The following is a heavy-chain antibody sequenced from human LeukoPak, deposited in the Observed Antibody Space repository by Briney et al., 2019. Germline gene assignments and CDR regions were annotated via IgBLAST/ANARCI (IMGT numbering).Heavy chain of an antibody. CDR3: ARENFYGMDV. CDR2: INSDGSTT. V-gene: IGHV3-74*01. CDR1: GFTFSRYW. Sequence: GSLRLSCAASGFTFSRYWMNWVRQAPGKGLVWVSRINSDGSTTRYADSVKGRFTISRDNAKNTMYPQMNSLRAEDTAVYYCARENFYGMDVWGQGTTVTVSS. J-gene: IGHJ6*02.